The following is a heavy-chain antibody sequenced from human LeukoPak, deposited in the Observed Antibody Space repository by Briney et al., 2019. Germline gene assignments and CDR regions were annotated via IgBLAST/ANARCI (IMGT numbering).Heavy chain of an antibody. CDR2: ISGDGGST. D-gene: IGHD6-19*01. V-gene: IGHV3-43*02. Sequence: GGSLGLSCAAPGFMFHDYAVHWVRQAPGKGLEWVSLISGDGGSTFYADSVKGRFTISRDNSKNSLYLQMNSLRSDDTALYYCARESESSGWYDYWGQGTLVTVSS. CDR1: GFMFHDYA. J-gene: IGHJ4*02. CDR3: ARESESSGWYDY.